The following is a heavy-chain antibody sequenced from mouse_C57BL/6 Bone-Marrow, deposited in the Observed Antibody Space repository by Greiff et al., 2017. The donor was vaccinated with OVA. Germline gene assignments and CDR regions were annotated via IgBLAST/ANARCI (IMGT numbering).Heavy chain of an antibody. CDR1: GFTFSSYA. CDR2: ISDGGSYT. Sequence: EVNVVESGGGLVKPGGSLKLSCAASGFTFSSYAMSWVRQTPEKRLEWVATISDGGSYTYYPANVKGRFTISRDNAKNHLYLQMSHLKSEDTAMYYCAREATTGFAYWGQGTLVTVSA. V-gene: IGHV5-4*01. CDR3: AREATTGFAY. J-gene: IGHJ3*01. D-gene: IGHD1-1*01.